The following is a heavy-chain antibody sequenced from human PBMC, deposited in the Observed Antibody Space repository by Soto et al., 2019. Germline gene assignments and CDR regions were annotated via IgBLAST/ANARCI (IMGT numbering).Heavy chain of an antibody. CDR2: ISGGGTTV. J-gene: IGHJ6*02. CDR1: GFSFSDLY. CDR3: ARDREPSVYHGMAV. V-gene: IGHV3-11*01. Sequence: GGSLRLSCSASGFSFSDLYISWTGQAPGKGLEWISYISGGGTTVFYADSVKGRFTISRDNAQKSLYLQMDSLTSEDTAIYYCARDREPSVYHGMAVWGQGTTVTVSS.